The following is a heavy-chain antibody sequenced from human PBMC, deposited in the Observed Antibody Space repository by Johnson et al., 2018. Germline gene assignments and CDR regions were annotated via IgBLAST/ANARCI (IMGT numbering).Heavy chain of an antibody. D-gene: IGHD3-22*01. CDR1: GFTFSSYG. CDR2: ISYDGRNK. V-gene: IGHV3-30*18. Sequence: QVQLVQSGGGVVQPGRSLRLSCAASGFTFSSYGMHWVRQAPGKGLEWVAVISYDGRNKYYADSVKGRFTISRDNSKNTLYLQMNSLRAGETAVYYCAKEGTMIVVVRAFDIWGQGTMVTVSS. J-gene: IGHJ3*02. CDR3: AKEGTMIVVVRAFDI.